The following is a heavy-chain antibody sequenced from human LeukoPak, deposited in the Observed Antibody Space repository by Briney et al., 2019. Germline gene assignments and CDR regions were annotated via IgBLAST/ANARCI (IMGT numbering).Heavy chain of an antibody. J-gene: IGHJ5*02. Sequence: GESLKISCKGSGYSFTSYWIGRVRQMPGKGLEWMGIIYPGDSDTRYSPSFQGQVTISADKSISTVYLQWSSLKASDTAMYYCARLPIRYCSSTSCYKNWFDPWGQGTLVTVSS. CDR1: GYSFTSYW. CDR2: IYPGDSDT. V-gene: IGHV5-51*01. CDR3: ARLPIRYCSSTSCYKNWFDP. D-gene: IGHD2-2*02.